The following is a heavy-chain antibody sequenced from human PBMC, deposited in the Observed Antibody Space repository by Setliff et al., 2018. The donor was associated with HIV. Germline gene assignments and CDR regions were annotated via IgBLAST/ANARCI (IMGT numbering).Heavy chain of an antibody. CDR2: INHDRTT. D-gene: IGHD7-27*01. V-gene: IGHV4-34*01. J-gene: IGHJ2*01. CDR3: ASFHWGLSRYFDL. CDR1: GGSFSGYY. Sequence: SETLSLTCAVYGGSFSGYYWSWIRQPPGKGLEWIGEINHDRTTNYNPSLKSRVTFSLDTSKNQFSLKLNSVTAADTSVFYCASFHWGLSRYFDLWGRGTLVTVSS.